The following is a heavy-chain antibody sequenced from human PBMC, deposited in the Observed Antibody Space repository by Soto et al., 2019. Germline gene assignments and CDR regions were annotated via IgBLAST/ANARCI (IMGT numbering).Heavy chain of an antibody. D-gene: IGHD6-13*01. V-gene: IGHV3-23*01. CDR3: AKRSPYTSGWYSPTFDY. Sequence: GGSLRLSCAASGFSFSDYAMSWVRQAPGKGLEWVSVISESGGSTHYADSVRGRFTVSRDNSKNSLSLRMNSLRDEDTAVYFCAKRSPYTSGWYSPTFDYWGQGALVTVSS. J-gene: IGHJ4*02. CDR1: GFSFSDYA. CDR2: ISESGGST.